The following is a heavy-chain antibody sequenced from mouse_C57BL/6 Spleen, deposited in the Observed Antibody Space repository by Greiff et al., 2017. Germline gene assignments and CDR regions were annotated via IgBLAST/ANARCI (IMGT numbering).Heavy chain of an antibody. Sequence: EVKLMESGGGLVKPGGSLKLSCAASGFTFSDYGMHWVRPAPEKGLEWVAYLSSGRSTIYDADTVKGRFTISRDNAKNTLFLQMTSLRSEDTAMYYCASYYYGFYAMDYWGQGTSVTVSS. J-gene: IGHJ4*01. D-gene: IGHD1-1*01. V-gene: IGHV5-17*01. CDR1: GFTFSDYG. CDR3: ASYYYGFYAMDY. CDR2: LSSGRSTI.